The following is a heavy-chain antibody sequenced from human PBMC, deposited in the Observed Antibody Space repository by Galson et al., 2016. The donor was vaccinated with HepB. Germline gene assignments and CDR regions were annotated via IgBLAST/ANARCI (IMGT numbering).Heavy chain of an antibody. CDR1: GFTFNTYS. CDR3: ARYNSGWNYFDY. Sequence: SLRLSCAASGFTFNTYSVNWVRQAPGKGLEWVSYITSTSSTIYYADSVKGRFSISRDNAKNSLFLQMNSLRGEDTAVYFCARYNSGWNYFDYWGQGARVTVSS. J-gene: IGHJ4*02. V-gene: IGHV3-48*04. D-gene: IGHD6-19*01. CDR2: ITSTSSTI.